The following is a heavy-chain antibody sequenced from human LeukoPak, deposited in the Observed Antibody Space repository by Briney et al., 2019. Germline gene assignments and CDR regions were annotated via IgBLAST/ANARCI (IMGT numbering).Heavy chain of an antibody. Sequence: PSETLSLTCTVSGGSISSYYWSWIRQPPGKGLEWIGYIYYSGSTDYNPSLKSRVTISVDTSKNQFSLKLSSVTAADTAVYYCARSSSWYVDYYYGMDVWGQGTTVTVSS. CDR3: ARSSSWYVDYYYGMDV. V-gene: IGHV4-59*01. CDR1: GGSISSYY. J-gene: IGHJ6*02. CDR2: IYYSGST. D-gene: IGHD6-13*01.